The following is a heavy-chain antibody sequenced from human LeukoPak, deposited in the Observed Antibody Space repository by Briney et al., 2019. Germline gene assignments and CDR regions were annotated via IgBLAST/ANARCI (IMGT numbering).Heavy chain of an antibody. CDR3: ATRRREDNWNDSGHWFYT. CDR2: IYYSGRT. Sequence: SETLSLTCTVDGASIVNYFWSWIRQPPGKGLEWIGYIYYSGRTNYNPSLKSRVTISVDTSKDQFSLRLSSVTAADTAVYYCATRRREDNWNDSGHWFYTCGEGRLVTVSS. J-gene: IGHJ5*02. V-gene: IGHV4-59*01. D-gene: IGHD1-1*01. CDR1: GASIVNYF.